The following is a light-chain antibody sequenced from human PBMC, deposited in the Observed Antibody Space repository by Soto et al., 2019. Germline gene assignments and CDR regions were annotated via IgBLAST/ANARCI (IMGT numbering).Light chain of an antibody. CDR2: DVS. Sequence: QSALTQPASVSASPGQSITISCTGTSSDVGGYNYVSWYQQHPGKAPKLMIYDVSNRPSGVSDRFSGSKSGNTASLTISGLQAEDEADYYRNSYTSSSTHVXGTGTKATVL. CDR3: NSYTSSSTHV. J-gene: IGLJ1*01. CDR1: SSDVGGYNY. V-gene: IGLV2-14*01.